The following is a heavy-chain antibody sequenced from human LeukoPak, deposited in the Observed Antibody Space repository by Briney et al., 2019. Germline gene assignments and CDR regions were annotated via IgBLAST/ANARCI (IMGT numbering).Heavy chain of an antibody. CDR3: ARGVYIAAAQYGY. CDR2: IYYSGTT. D-gene: IGHD6-13*01. CDR1: GGSTSSYY. Sequence: SETLSLTCTVSGGSTSSYYWSWIRQPPGKGLEWIGYIYYSGTTNYNPSLKSRVTISVDTSKNQFSLKLRSVTAADTAVYYCARGVYIAAAQYGYWGQGTLVTVSS. J-gene: IGHJ4*02. V-gene: IGHV4-59*01.